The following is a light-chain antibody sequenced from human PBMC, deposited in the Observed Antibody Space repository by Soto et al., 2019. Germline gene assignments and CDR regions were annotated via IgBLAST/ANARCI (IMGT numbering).Light chain of an antibody. CDR3: QQYNNWPYT. V-gene: IGKV3-15*01. J-gene: IGKJ2*01. Sequence: EIVMTQSPATLSVSPGERATLSCRASQSVSSNLAWYQQKPGQAPRLLIYDAFTRATGIPARFSGSGSGTEFTLTISSLQSEDFAVYSCQQYNNWPYTFGQGTKLEIK. CDR1: QSVSSN. CDR2: DAF.